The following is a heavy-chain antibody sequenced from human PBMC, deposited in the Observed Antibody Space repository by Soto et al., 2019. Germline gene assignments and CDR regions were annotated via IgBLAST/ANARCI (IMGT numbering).Heavy chain of an antibody. CDR1: GYTFTSYG. J-gene: IGHJ4*02. CDR2: ISAYNGNT. D-gene: IGHD3-3*01. CDR3: ARSGLPTSFGVVKVGHFDY. V-gene: IGHV1-18*01. Sequence: GASVKVSCKASGYTFTSYGISWVRQAPGQGLEWMGWISAYNGNTNYAQKLQGRVTMTTDTSTSTAYMELRSLRSDDTAVYYCARSGLPTSFGVVKVGHFDYWGQGTLVTV.